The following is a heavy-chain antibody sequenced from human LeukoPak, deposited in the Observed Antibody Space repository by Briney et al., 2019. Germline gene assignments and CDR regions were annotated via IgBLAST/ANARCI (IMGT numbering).Heavy chain of an antibody. D-gene: IGHD6-13*01. CDR1: GFTFSSYA. J-gene: IGHJ4*02. Sequence: AGSLTLSCTASGFTFSSYAMSWVRQAPGKGLEWVSTVSGSGATTYYAESAKGRFTISRDNSRSTVYLQMNSLRAEDTAVYYCAKDRTRTTTWYDSDYWGQGTLVTVSS. CDR2: VSGSGATT. CDR3: AKDRTRTTTWYDSDY. V-gene: IGHV3-23*01.